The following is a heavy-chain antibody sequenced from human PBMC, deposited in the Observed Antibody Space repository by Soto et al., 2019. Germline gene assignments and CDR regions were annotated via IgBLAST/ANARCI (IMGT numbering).Heavy chain of an antibody. CDR3: AKDMGEGIAVAAPYFDY. V-gene: IGHV3-9*01. CDR2: ISWNSGSI. Sequence: EVQLVESGGGLVQPGRSLRLSCAASGFTFDDYAMHWVRQAPGKGLEWVSGISWNSGSIGYADSVKGRFTISRDNAKNSLYLQMNSLRAEDTALYYCAKDMGEGIAVAAPYFDYWGQGTLVTVSS. D-gene: IGHD6-19*01. CDR1: GFTFDDYA. J-gene: IGHJ4*02.